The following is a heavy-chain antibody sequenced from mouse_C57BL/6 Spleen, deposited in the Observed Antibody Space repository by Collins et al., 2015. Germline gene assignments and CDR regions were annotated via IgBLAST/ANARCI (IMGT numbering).Heavy chain of an antibody. D-gene: IGHD2-1*01. CDR3: ARSPIYYGNPWFAY. Sequence: DVQLQESGPGLVKPSQSLSLTCTVTGYSITSDYAWNWIRQFPGNKLEWMGYISYSGSTSYNPSLKSRISITRDTSKNQFFLQLNSVTTEGTATYYCARSPIYYGNPWFAYWGQGTLVTVSA. CDR2: ISYSGST. J-gene: IGHJ3*01. V-gene: IGHV3-2*02. CDR1: GYSITSDYA.